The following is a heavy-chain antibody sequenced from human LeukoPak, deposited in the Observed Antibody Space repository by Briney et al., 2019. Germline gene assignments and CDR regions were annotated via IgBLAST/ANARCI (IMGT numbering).Heavy chain of an antibody. CDR2: INHSGST. CDR1: GGSFSGYY. V-gene: IGHV4-34*01. Sequence: SETLSLTCAVYGGSFSGYYWSWIRQPPGKGLEWIGEINHSGSTNYNPSLESRVTISVDTSKNQFSLKLSSVTAADTAVYYCARVVSARYYYYYYYMDVWGKGTTVTVSS. J-gene: IGHJ6*03. CDR3: ARVVSARYYYYYYYMDV.